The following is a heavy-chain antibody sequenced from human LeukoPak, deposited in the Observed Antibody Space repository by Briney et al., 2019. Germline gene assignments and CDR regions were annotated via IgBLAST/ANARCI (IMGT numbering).Heavy chain of an antibody. CDR2: ISYDGSNK. V-gene: IGHV3-30*18. Sequence: PGRSLRLSCAASGFTFSSSDMHWVRQAPGKGLVWVVVISYDGSNKYYADSVKGRFTISRDNSKNTLYLQMNSLRAEDTAVYYCANGYYYGSGSYYKEAFDIWGQGTMVTVSS. CDR3: ANGYYYGSGSYYKEAFDI. J-gene: IGHJ3*02. D-gene: IGHD3-10*01. CDR1: GFTFSSSD.